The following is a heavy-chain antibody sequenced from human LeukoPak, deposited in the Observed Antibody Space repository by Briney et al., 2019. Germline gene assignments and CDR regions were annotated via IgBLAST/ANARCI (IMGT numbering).Heavy chain of an antibody. CDR3: ARDRTGVGTYYGMDV. D-gene: IGHD3/OR15-3a*01. CDR2: IYYSGST. J-gene: IGHJ6*04. CDR1: GGSISSYY. Sequence: SETLSLTCTVSGGSISSYYWSWIRQPPGKGLEWIGYIYYSGSTNYNPSLKSRVTISVDTSKNQFSLKLSSVTAADTAVYYCARDRTGVGTYYGMDVWGKGTTVAVSS. V-gene: IGHV4-59*01.